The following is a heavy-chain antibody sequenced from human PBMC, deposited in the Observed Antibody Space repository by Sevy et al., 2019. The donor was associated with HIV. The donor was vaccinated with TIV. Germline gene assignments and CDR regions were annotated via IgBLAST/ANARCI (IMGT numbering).Heavy chain of an antibody. J-gene: IGHJ2*01. D-gene: IGHD6-13*01. CDR1: GFTFNNYA. CDR3: AKHYIHDIADGWYFDL. Sequence: GESLKISCAASGFTFNNYAMSWVRQAPGKGLEGKGLEWVSTISGGGGGTYYADSVRGRFTIFRYNSKNTLYLQVNSLRVEDTAVYYCAKHYIHDIADGWYFDLWGRGTLVTVSS. V-gene: IGHV3-23*01. CDR2: ISGGGGGT.